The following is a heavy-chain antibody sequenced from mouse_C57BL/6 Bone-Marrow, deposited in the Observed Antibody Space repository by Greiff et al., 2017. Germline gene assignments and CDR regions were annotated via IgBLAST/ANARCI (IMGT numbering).Heavy chain of an antibody. CDR1: GFTFSSYA. Sequence: EVKLMESGGGLVKPGGSLKLSCAASGFTFSSYAMSWVRQPPEKRLEWVATISDGGSCTYYPDNVKGRFTISRDNAKNNLYLQMSHLKSEDTAMYYCARDDYDAWFAYWGQGTLVTVSA. CDR2: ISDGGSCT. J-gene: IGHJ3*01. D-gene: IGHD2-4*01. V-gene: IGHV5-4*01. CDR3: ARDDYDAWFAY.